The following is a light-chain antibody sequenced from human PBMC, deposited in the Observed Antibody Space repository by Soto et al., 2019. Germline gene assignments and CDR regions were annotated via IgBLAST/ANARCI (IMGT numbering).Light chain of an antibody. CDR3: QHYGSSRT. V-gene: IGKV3-20*01. CDR2: DAS. Sequence: EIVLTQSPGTLSLSPGERATLSCRTSQSVSSSYLAWYQQKPGQAPRLLIYDASSRATGIPDRFSGSGSGTDFTLTINRLEPEDFAVYYCQHYGSSRTFGQGTKVEIK. J-gene: IGKJ1*01. CDR1: QSVSSSY.